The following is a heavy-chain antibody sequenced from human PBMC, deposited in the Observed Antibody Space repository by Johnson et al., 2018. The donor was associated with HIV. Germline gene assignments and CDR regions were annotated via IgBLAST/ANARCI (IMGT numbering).Heavy chain of an antibody. Sequence: QVQLVESGGGLVKPGGSLRLSCAASGFTFSDYYMRWIRQAPGKGLEWVSYISSSGSTIYYADSVKGRFTISTDTSKNTLYLQMNALRAEDTAVYYCARGDYGGNLDAFDIWGQGTMVTVSS. D-gene: IGHD4-23*01. J-gene: IGHJ3*02. CDR2: ISSSGSTI. CDR1: GFTFSDYY. CDR3: ARGDYGGNLDAFDI. V-gene: IGHV3-11*04.